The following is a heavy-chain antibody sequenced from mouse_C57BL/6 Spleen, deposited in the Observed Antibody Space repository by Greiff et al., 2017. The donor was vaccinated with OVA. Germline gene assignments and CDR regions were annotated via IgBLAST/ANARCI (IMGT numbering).Heavy chain of an antibody. CDR3: ARSGYYSNPYYAMDY. CDR2: INPGSGGT. Sequence: QVQLKQSGAELVRPGTSVKVSCKASGYAFTNYLIEWVKQRPGQGLEWIGVINPGSGGTNYNEKFKGKATLTADKSSSTAYMQLSSLTSEDSAVYFCARSGYYSNPYYAMDYWGQGTSVTVSS. CDR1: GYAFTNYL. V-gene: IGHV1-54*01. J-gene: IGHJ4*01. D-gene: IGHD2-5*01.